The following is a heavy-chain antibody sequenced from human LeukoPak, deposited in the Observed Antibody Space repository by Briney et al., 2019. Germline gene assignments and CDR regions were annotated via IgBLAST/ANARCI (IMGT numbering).Heavy chain of an antibody. CDR3: ARVTGQVPAAIFIDYCYMDV. CDR2: INPNSGGT. V-gene: IGHV1-2*02. CDR1: GYTFTGYY. Sequence: GASVKVSCKAYGYTFTGYYMHWVRQAPGQGLEWMGWINPNSGGTNYAQKFQGRVTMTRDTSISTAYMELSRLRSDDTAVYYCARVTGQVPAAIFIDYCYMDVWGKGTTVTVSS. J-gene: IGHJ6*03. D-gene: IGHD2-2*01.